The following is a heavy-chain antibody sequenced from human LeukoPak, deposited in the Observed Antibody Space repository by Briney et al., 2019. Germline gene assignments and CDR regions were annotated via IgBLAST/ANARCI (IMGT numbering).Heavy chain of an antibody. Sequence: GASVKVSCKASGYTFTSYDINWVRQATGQGLEWMGWMNPNSGNTGYAQKFQGRVTMTRNTSISTAYMELSSLRSEDTAVYYCARGGIYYDSKKKTPFDYWGKEPLVTVSS. CDR3: ARGGIYYDSKKKTPFDY. CDR1: GYTFTSYD. V-gene: IGHV1-8*01. CDR2: MNPNSGNT. J-gene: IGHJ4*02. D-gene: IGHD3-22*01.